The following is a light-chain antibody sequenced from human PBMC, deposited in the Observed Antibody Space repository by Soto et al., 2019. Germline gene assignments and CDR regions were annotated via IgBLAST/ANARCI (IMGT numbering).Light chain of an antibody. CDR3: QQYYQWGLS. CDR2: SSS. V-gene: IGKV3D-15*01. CDR1: QIVATN. J-gene: IGKJ4*01. Sequence: VMTQSPANVSVSPGEGVTLFCRASQIVATNLAWYQLKPGQAPRLLIYSSSTRAIGIPATFSGSGSGTQFSLTISSLQPGDSAVYYCQQYYQWGLSFGGGTKVEI.